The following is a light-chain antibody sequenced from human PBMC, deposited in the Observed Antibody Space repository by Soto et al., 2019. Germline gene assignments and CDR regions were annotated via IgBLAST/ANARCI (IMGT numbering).Light chain of an antibody. CDR3: QQSYSTPHFA. Sequence: EIKMTQSPSSLSASIGDRGTLTCRASQSISTFLNWYRQRPGKAPELLIYSASILQTGVPARFSGSATGTDFTHIITRLHLEDVGTYFCQQSYSTPHFAFGPGTKVDLK. CDR2: SAS. V-gene: IGKV1-39*01. J-gene: IGKJ3*01. CDR1: QSISTF.